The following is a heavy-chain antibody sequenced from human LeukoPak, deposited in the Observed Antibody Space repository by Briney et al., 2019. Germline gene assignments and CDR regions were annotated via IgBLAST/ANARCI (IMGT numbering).Heavy chain of an antibody. V-gene: IGHV3-23*01. CDR2: ISGSGDST. Sequence: QTGGSLRLSCAASGFTFSNAWVSWVRQAPGKGLEWVSAISGSGDSTYYADSVEGRFTISRDNSRNTLYLQMNSLRAEDTAIYHCAKKHESGSHYFDYWGQGALVTVSS. CDR3: AKKHESGSHYFDY. D-gene: IGHD3-10*01. J-gene: IGHJ4*02. CDR1: GFTFSNAW.